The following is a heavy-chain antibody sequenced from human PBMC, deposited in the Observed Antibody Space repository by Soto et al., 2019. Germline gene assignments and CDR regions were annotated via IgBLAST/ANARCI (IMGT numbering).Heavy chain of an antibody. V-gene: IGHV3-74*01. Sequence: EVQLVESGVGLVQPVGYLRLSCAASGFTFSSYWMHWVRHAPGKGLVWVSRINSDGSSTSYADSVKGRFTISRDNAKNTLYLQLNRLRAEDTAVDYCARPIYGDKARAFQHWGQGTMVTVSS. CDR2: INSDGSST. D-gene: IGHD2-21*02. J-gene: IGHJ1*01. CDR1: GFTFSSYW. CDR3: ARPIYGDKARAFQH.